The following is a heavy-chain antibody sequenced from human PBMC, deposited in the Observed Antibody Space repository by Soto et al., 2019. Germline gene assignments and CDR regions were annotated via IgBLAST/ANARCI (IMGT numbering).Heavy chain of an antibody. CDR1: GGSVSSYY. V-gene: IGHV4-59*08. J-gene: IGHJ4*02. D-gene: IGHD3-9*01. CDR2: IYYSGST. Sequence: PSETLSLTCTVSGGSVSSYYWSWIRQSPGKGLEWIGYIYYSGSTKYKPSLKSRVTMSVDTSKNQFSLKLNSVTAADSAVYFCGRLEGLATISYYFDFWGQGALVTVSS. CDR3: GRLEGLATISYYFDF.